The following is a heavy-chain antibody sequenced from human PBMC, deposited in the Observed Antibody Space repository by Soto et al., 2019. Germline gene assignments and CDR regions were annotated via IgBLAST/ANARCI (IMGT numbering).Heavy chain of an antibody. J-gene: IGHJ5*02. CDR2: IKPISDIT. Sequence: SVKVSCKASGDTFCRFTINWVRQAPIQGLEWMGGIKPISDITNYAQRFQGRVTFTADTSTSTVYLELSSLRSEDTAMYYCARDPSTINKLIGVWFDPWGQGTRVTVPS. V-gene: IGHV1-69*17. CDR3: ARDPSTINKLIGVWFDP. D-gene: IGHD4-4*01. CDR1: GDTFCRFT.